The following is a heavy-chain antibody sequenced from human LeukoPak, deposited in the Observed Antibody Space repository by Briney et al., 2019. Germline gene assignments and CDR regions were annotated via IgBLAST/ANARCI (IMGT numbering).Heavy chain of an antibody. V-gene: IGHV3-23*01. Sequence: PGGSLRLSCAASGFTFSSYAMSWVRQAPGKGLEWVSAISGSGGSTYYADSVKGRFTISRDNSKNTLYLQMNSLRAEDTAVYYCAKPQTYEPQPDPFDYWGQGTLVTVSS. D-gene: IGHD3-22*01. J-gene: IGHJ4*02. CDR3: AKPQTYEPQPDPFDY. CDR2: ISGSGGST. CDR1: GFTFSSYA.